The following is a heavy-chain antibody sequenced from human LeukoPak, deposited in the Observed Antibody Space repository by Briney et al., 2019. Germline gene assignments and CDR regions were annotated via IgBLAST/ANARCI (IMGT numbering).Heavy chain of an antibody. D-gene: IGHD3-22*01. CDR2: IIPILGTT. CDR3: ATDVYYYDSSGYYTFDY. V-gene: IGHV1-69*13. CDR1: GYTFTGYY. Sequence: ASVKVSCKASGYTFTGYYMHWVRQAPGRGLEWMGGIIPILGTTNYAKKFQGRVTNTADESTSTAYMELSSLRSEDTAVYYCATDVYYYDSSGYYTFDYWGQGTLVTVSS. J-gene: IGHJ4*02.